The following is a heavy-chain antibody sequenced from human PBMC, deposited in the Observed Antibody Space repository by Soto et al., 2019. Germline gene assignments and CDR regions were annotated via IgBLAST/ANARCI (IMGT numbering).Heavy chain of an antibody. J-gene: IGHJ6*03. V-gene: IGHV3-11*01. CDR2: ISSSGSTI. CDR1: GFTFSDYY. D-gene: IGHD3-10*01. CDR3: ARDRAFYGSGFSVGVGWYYYYMDV. Sequence: PGGSLRLSCAASGFTFSDYYMSWIRQAPGKGLEWVSYISSSGSTIYYADSVKGRFTISRDNAKNSLYLQMNSLRAEDTAVHYCARDRAFYGSGFSVGVGWYYYYMDVWGKGTKVTVSS.